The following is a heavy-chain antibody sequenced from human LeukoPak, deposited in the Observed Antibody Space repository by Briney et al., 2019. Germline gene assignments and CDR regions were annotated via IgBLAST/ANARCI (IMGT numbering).Heavy chain of an antibody. CDR3: ARSLPGLLWFGESPLHDAFDI. J-gene: IGHJ3*02. D-gene: IGHD3-10*01. V-gene: IGHV5-51*01. Sequence: PGESLKISCKGSGYTFSAYWIGWVRQMPGKGLEWMGIIYPDDSETKYSPSFQGQVTISADKSISTAYLHWSSLKASDTAMYYCARSLPGLLWFGESPLHDAFDIWGQGTMVTVSS. CDR1: GYTFSAYW. CDR2: IYPDDSET.